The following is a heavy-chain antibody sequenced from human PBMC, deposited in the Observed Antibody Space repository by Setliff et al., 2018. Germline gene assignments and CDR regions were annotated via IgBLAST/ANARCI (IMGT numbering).Heavy chain of an antibody. J-gene: IGHJ4*02. CDR3: ARAGDAAAGRKGVFEY. CDR2: ISPYNGHT. V-gene: IGHV1-18*01. Sequence: ASVKVSCKTSGYLLTSYGLTWVRQAPGQGLDWLGWISPYNGHTNYAQNLQGRVTMTTDTSTGTVYMELTSLKSEDTAVYYCARAGDAAAGRKGVFEYWGQGSLVTVSS. D-gene: IGHD6-13*01. CDR1: GYLLTSYG.